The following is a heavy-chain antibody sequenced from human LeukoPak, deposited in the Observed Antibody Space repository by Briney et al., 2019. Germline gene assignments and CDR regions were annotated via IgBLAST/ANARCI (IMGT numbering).Heavy chain of an antibody. CDR3: ARAHGDPRRYYFDY. CDR2: IIPIFGTA. D-gene: IGHD4-17*01. J-gene: IGHJ4*02. Sequence: SVKVSCKASGYTFTSYGISWVRQAPGQGLEWMGRIIPIFGTANYAQKFQGRVTITTDESTSTAYMELSSLRSEDTAVYYCARAHGDPRRYYFDYWGQGTLVTVSS. CDR1: GYTFTSYG. V-gene: IGHV1-69*05.